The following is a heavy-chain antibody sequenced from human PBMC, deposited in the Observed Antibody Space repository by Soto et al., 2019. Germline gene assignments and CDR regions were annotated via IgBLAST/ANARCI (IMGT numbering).Heavy chain of an antibody. V-gene: IGHV4-31*03. CDR1: GGSINSGDYY. Sequence: SETLSLTCTVSGGSINSGDYYWTCICQHPGKGLERIGYINYSGSTNYNPSLKSRVIISRDTTKNQLSLNLSSQTAADTAIYYCARNCYTSKAYGYCGQG. CDR3: ARNCYTSKAYGY. CDR2: INYSGST. J-gene: IGHJ4*02. D-gene: IGHD2-2*02.